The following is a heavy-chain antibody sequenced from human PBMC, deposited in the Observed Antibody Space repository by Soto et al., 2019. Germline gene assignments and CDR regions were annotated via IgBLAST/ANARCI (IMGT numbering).Heavy chain of an antibody. CDR3: ARGLQGIGVHGMDG. CDR2: INHSGST. D-gene: IGHD4-4*01. Sequence: SETLSLTCAVYGGSFSDYRWSWIRQPPGRGLEWIGDINHSGSTNYGPSLKSRVTISVDTSKNQFSLKLSSVTAADTAVYFCARGLQGIGVHGMDGWGQGTTVTVSS. J-gene: IGHJ6*02. V-gene: IGHV4-34*01. CDR1: GGSFSDYR.